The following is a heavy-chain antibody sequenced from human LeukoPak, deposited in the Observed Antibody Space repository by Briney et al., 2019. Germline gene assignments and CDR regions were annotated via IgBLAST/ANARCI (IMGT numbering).Heavy chain of an antibody. CDR3: ARGHTAVTRHFDF. Sequence: GGSLRLSCAASGFTFSNYGMNWVRQAPGKGLEWVSIISSGSSAIFSADALKGRFTISRDDAKNLLYLDMNSLRAEDTAVYYCARGHTAVTRHFDFWGQGTLVTVSS. J-gene: IGHJ4*02. D-gene: IGHD4-17*01. CDR2: ISSGSSAI. V-gene: IGHV3-21*01. CDR1: GFTFSNYG.